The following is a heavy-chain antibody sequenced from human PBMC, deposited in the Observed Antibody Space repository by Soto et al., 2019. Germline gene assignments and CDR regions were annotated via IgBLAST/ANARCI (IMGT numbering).Heavy chain of an antibody. CDR1: GFTFSSYG. D-gene: IGHD3-10*01. J-gene: IGHJ5*02. CDR3: AKDPHYYGSGSSPNWFDP. V-gene: IGHV3-30*18. CDR2: ISYDGSNK. Sequence: GGSLRLSCAASGFTFSSYGMHWVRQAPGKGLEWVAVISYDGSNKYYADSVKGRFTISRDNSKNTLYLQMNSLRAEDTAVYYCAKDPHYYGSGSSPNWFDPWGQGTLVTVSS.